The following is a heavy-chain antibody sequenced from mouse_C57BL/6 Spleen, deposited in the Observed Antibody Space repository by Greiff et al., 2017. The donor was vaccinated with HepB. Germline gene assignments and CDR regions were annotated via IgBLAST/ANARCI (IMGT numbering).Heavy chain of an antibody. V-gene: IGHV5-9*01. D-gene: IGHD2-1*01. J-gene: IGHJ2*01. CDR1: GFTFSSYT. CDR2: ISGGGGNT. CDR3: ARRSYYAHFDY. Sequence: EVMLVESGGGLVKPGGSLKLSCAASGFTFSSYTMSWVRQTPEKRLEWVATISGGGGNTYYPDSVKGRFTISRDNAKNTLYLQMSSLRSEDTALYYCARRSYYAHFDYWGQGTTLTVSS.